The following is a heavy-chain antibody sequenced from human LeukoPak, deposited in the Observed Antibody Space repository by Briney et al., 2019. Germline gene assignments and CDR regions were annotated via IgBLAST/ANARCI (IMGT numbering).Heavy chain of an antibody. CDR3: ARLSTVTTSFDY. D-gene: IGHD4-17*01. CDR2: IYYSGGT. CDR1: GGSISTYF. Sequence: SETLSLTCTVSGGSISTYFWSWIRQPPGHGLEWIGYIYYSGGTSYNPSLKSRVTMSVDTSKNQFSLKLSSVTAADTAVYYCARLSTVTTSFDYWGRGTLVTVSS. V-gene: IGHV4-59*08. J-gene: IGHJ4*02.